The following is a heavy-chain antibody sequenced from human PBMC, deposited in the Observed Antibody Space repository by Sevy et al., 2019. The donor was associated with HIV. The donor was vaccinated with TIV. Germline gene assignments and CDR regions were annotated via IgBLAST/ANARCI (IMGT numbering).Heavy chain of an antibody. Sequence: SETLSLTCTVSGGSIRRYYWSWIRQPPGKGLEWIGYIYNSGNTNYNPSLKSRVTISVDTSKNQFSLRLSSVTAADMAVYYCARVFDSEGAFDLWGQGTMVTVSS. CDR2: IYNSGNT. CDR1: GGSIRRYY. D-gene: IGHD2-21*01. J-gene: IGHJ3*01. CDR3: ARVFDSEGAFDL. V-gene: IGHV4-59*13.